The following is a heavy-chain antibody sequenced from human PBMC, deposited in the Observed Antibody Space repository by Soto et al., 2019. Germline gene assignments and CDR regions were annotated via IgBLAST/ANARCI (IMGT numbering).Heavy chain of an antibody. CDR1: GFYITKYW. CDR2: IKESGSLK. CDR3: VRDSYTAHWHTAGEDY. D-gene: IGHD2-2*02. V-gene: IGHV3-7*01. Sequence: DSGGGLVQPGVSLRLSCAASGFYITKYWMTWVLQAPGKGREWVANIKESGSLKFYLDSVRGRFTISRDNAKNSVYLGMSRLRAEDTAVYYCVRDSYTAHWHTAGEDYWGQGTLVTVSS. J-gene: IGHJ4*02.